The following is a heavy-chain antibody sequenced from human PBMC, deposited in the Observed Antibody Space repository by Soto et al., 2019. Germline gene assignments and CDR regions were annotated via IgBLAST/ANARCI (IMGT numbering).Heavy chain of an antibody. J-gene: IGHJ3*02. CDR3: ARLWYYGSGDAFDI. CDR1: GGSISSSSYY. D-gene: IGHD3-10*01. CDR2: IYYSGST. Sequence: SETLSLTCTVSGGSISSSSYYWGWIRQPPGKGMEWIGYIYYSGSTNYNHSLKNRVTISVDTSKNQISLKLSSVTAAETAVYYCARLWYYGSGDAFDIWGQGTMVTV. V-gene: IGHV4-61*05.